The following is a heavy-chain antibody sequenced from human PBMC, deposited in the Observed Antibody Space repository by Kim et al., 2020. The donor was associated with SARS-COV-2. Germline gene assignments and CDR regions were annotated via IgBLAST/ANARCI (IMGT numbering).Heavy chain of an antibody. J-gene: IGHJ2*01. D-gene: IGHD2-15*01. CDR2: INHSGST. Sequence: SETLSLTCAVYGGSFSGYYWSWIRQPPGKGLEWIGEINHSGSTNYNPSLKSRVTISVDTSKNQFSLKLSSVTAADTAVYYCARGRVYGGKGYWYFDLWGRGTLVTVSS. V-gene: IGHV4-34*01. CDR1: GGSFSGYY. CDR3: ARGRVYGGKGYWYFDL.